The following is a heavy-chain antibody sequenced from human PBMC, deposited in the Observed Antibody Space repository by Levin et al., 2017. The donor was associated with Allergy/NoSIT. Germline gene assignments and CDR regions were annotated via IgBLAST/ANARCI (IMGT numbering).Heavy chain of an antibody. D-gene: IGHD1-20*01. J-gene: IGHJ4*02. V-gene: IGHV4-59*01. CDR2: VYYTGTT. Sequence: GSLRLSCRVSGGSIASYFWTWIRQTPGKGLEWIGNVYYTGTTNFNPSLKSRVTISLDTSNVEFSLTLSSVTAADTAVYYCVRGVGENNWNFDFWGQGTLVTVAA. CDR3: VRGVGENNWNFDF. CDR1: GGSIASYF.